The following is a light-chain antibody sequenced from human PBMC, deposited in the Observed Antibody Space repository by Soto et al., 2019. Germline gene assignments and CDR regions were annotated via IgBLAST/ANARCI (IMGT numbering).Light chain of an antibody. J-gene: IGLJ1*01. V-gene: IGLV1-44*01. CDR3: AAWDDSLNGGV. Sequence: QSVLTQPPSASGTPGQRVTISCSGSSSNIGSNTVNWHQQLPGTAPKLLIYSNNQRPSGVPDRVSGSKSGTSASLAISGLQSEDEADYYCAAWDDSLNGGVFGTGTKLTVL. CDR1: SSNIGSNT. CDR2: SNN.